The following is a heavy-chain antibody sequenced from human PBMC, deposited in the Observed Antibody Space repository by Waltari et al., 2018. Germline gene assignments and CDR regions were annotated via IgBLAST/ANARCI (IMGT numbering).Heavy chain of an antibody. CDR1: GLPFHSYA. Sequence: QVRLVESGGGVVQPGRSLRLPCSPSGLPFHSYAIHGVRQAPGKGLQWVAVISYDGSNKYYTDSVKGRFTVSRDNSKNTLYLQMNSLRVEDTGVFYCARDLGYGISHSYYAMDVWGQGTTVTVSS. CDR2: ISYDGSNK. J-gene: IGHJ6*02. CDR3: ARDLGYGISHSYYAMDV. D-gene: IGHD2-15*01. V-gene: IGHV3-30-3*01.